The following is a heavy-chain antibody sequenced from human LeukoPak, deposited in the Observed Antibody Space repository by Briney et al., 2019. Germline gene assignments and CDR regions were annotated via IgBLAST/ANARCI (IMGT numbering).Heavy chain of an antibody. D-gene: IGHD6-19*01. J-gene: IGHJ6*03. V-gene: IGHV4-61*02. Sequence: SETLSLTCTVSGGSISSGSYYWSWIRQPAGKGLEWIGRIYTSGSTNYNPSLKRRVTISVDTTKNQFSLKLSSVTAADTAVYYCASGGSSGWYIYYMDVWGKGTTVTVSS. CDR1: GGSISSGSYY. CDR2: IYTSGST. CDR3: ASGGSSGWYIYYMDV.